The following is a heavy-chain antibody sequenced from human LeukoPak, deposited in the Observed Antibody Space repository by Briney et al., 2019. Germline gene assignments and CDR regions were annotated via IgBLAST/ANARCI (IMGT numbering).Heavy chain of an antibody. J-gene: IGHJ4*02. Sequence: GRSLRLSCAASGFPLSTFGMHWVRQAPGMGLEWVAAIAYDGSVKYYPDSLKGRLTISRDNSRNTLYLQMNSLRAEDTAVYYCAKDRTVVGATSFDYWGLGTLVTVSS. CDR1: GFPLSTFG. CDR3: AKDRTVVGATSFDY. CDR2: IAYDGSVK. D-gene: IGHD1-26*01. V-gene: IGHV3-30*18.